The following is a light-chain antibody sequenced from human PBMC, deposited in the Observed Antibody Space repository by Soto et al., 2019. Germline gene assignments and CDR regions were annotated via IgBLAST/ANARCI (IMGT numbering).Light chain of an antibody. Sequence: VILTQSPGTLSLSPGEIATLSCSASRSLDSRYLVWYQQKPGQAPRLLIYAAFSRATGIPDRFSGSGSGTDFTLTISSLQSEDFAVYYCQQYHNWPSFGQGTKVDIK. CDR2: AAF. CDR1: RSLDSRY. V-gene: IGKV3-20*01. J-gene: IGKJ1*01. CDR3: QQYHNWPS.